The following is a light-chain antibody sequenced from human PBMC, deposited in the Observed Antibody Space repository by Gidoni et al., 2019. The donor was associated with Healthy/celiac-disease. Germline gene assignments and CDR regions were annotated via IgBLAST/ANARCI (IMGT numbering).Light chain of an antibody. J-gene: IGKJ2*01. CDR2: ASS. Sequence: DIHITQSPSSLSASVGDRVTITCRASQSISSYLNWYQQKPGKAPKLLIYASSSLQSGVPSRFSGSGSGTDFTLTISRLQPEDVATYYCQQSYSTPPYTFGQGTKLEIK. V-gene: IGKV1-39*01. CDR3: QQSYSTPPYT. CDR1: QSISSY.